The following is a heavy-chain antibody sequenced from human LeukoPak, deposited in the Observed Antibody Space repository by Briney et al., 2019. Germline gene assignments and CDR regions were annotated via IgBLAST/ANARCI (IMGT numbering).Heavy chain of an antibody. CDR2: ISSSGSTI. CDR3: ARAYRGDGYNIEEGY. Sequence: GGSLRLSCAASGFTFSSYSMNWVRQAPGKGLEWVSYISSSGSTIYYADSVKGRFTISRDNAKNSLYLQMNSLRAEDTAVYYCARAYRGDGYNIEEGYWGQGTLVTVSS. D-gene: IGHD5-24*01. CDR1: GFTFSSYS. J-gene: IGHJ4*02. V-gene: IGHV3-48*04.